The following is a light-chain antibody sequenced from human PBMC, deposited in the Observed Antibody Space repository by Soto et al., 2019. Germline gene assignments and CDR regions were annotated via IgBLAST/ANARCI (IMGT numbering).Light chain of an antibody. CDR1: QGISTW. Sequence: DIHMTQSPSSVSASVGDRVTITCRASQGISTWLAWYQQKPGEAPRLLIYTASTLHSGVPSRFSGSGSGTDFTLTITNLQPEDFATYYCQHGNSFPLTFGGGTKVEIK. CDR3: QHGNSFPLT. J-gene: IGKJ4*01. CDR2: TAS. V-gene: IGKV1-12*01.